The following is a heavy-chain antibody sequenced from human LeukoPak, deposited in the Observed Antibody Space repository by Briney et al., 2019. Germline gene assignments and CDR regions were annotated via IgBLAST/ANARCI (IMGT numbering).Heavy chain of an antibody. CDR3: ARGASGSHRYFDY. CDR1: CDSIISSSYE. J-gene: IGHJ4*02. V-gene: IGHV4-39*07. CDR2: IYYSGST. D-gene: IGHD1-26*01. Sequence: LETVSLTCTVSCDSIISSSYEWAYIRQPPGRGPQWIGSIYYSGSTYYTPSLRGRVTISVDTSKNQFSLKLSSVTAADTAVYYCARGASGSHRYFDYWGQGTLVTVSS.